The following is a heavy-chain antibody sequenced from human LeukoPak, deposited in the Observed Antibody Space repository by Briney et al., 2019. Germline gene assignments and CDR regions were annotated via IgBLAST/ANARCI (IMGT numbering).Heavy chain of an antibody. Sequence: ASVKVSCKASGGTFSSYAISWVRQAPGQGLEWMGGISAYNGNTNYAQKLQGRVTMTTDTSTSTAYMELRSLRSDDTAVYYCARDTRYSSGWYKGQDAFDIWGQGTMVTVSS. J-gene: IGHJ3*02. CDR2: ISAYNGNT. V-gene: IGHV1-18*01. D-gene: IGHD6-19*01. CDR1: GGTFSSYA. CDR3: ARDTRYSSGWYKGQDAFDI.